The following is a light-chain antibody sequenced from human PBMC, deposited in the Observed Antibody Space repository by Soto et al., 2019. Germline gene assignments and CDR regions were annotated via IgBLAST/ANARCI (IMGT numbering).Light chain of an antibody. CDR3: QQYKSYPLT. Sequence: DIQLTQSPSTLSASVGDTVTISCRASESLIGWLAWYQQRPGSAPKLLIYDASSLEGGVPSRFTGDGSGTEFSLTIASLQPDDFGTYYCQQYKSYPLTFGQGTKVDLK. CDR1: ESLIGW. V-gene: IGKV1-5*01. CDR2: DAS. J-gene: IGKJ1*01.